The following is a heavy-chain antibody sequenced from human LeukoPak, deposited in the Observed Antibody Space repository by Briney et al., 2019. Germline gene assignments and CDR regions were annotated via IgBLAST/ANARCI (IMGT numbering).Heavy chain of an antibody. CDR2: IYYSGSS. J-gene: IGHJ4*02. Sequence: KPSVTLSLTCTVSGGSISSSSYYWGWIRQPPGKGLEWIGSIYYSGSSYYNPSLKSRVTISVDTSKNQFSLKLSSVTAADTAVYYCARHAVTTVDFDYWGQGTLVTVSS. V-gene: IGHV4-39*01. D-gene: IGHD4-17*01. CDR1: GGSISSSSYY. CDR3: ARHAVTTVDFDY.